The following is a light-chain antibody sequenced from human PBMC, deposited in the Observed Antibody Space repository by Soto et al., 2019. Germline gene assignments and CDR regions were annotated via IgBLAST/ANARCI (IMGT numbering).Light chain of an antibody. CDR1: TSNIGADYH. CDR2: RNT. CDR3: QSYDTSLRAYV. J-gene: IGLJ1*01. Sequence: QSVLTKPPSVSGAAGQRVTIFCTGSTSNIGADYHVHWYRQLPGTAPRLLIYRNTNRPSGVPGRFSGSKSGTSASLAITGLQAEDEGNYYGQSYDTSLRAYVFGTGTKVTVL. V-gene: IGLV1-40*01.